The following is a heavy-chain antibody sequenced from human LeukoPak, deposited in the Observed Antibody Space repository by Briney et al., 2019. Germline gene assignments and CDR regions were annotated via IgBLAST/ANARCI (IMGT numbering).Heavy chain of an antibody. J-gene: IGHJ4*02. CDR1: GFTFSSYA. CDR2: ISSSSSTI. V-gene: IGHV3-48*01. Sequence: GSLRLSCAASGFTFSSYAMSWVRQAPGKGLEWVSYISSSSSTIYYADSVKGRFTISRDNAKNSLYLQMNSLRAEDTAVYYCARDGLRYAFDYWGQGTLVTVSP. CDR3: ARDGLRYAFDY. D-gene: IGHD5-12*01.